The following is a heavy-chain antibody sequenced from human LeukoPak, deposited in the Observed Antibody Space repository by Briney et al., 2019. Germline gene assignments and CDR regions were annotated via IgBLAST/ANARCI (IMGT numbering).Heavy chain of an antibody. Sequence: GRSLRLSCAASGFTFSSYAMHWVRQAPGKGLEWVAVISYDGSNKYYADSVKGRFTISRDNSKNTLYLQMNSLRAEDTAVYYCARDYSLEYPTYDSRLDYWGQGTLVTVSS. CDR1: GFTFSSYA. J-gene: IGHJ4*02. CDR2: ISYDGSNK. CDR3: ARDYSLEYPTYDSRLDY. D-gene: IGHD3-22*01. V-gene: IGHV3-30-3*01.